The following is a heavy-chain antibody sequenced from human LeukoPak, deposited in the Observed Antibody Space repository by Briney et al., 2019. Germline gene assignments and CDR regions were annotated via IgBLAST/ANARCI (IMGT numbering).Heavy chain of an antibody. J-gene: IGHJ4*02. CDR3: ARDDSSGYYFAGPTYYFDY. CDR2: TYYRSKWYN. CDR1: GDSVSSNSAA. V-gene: IGHV6-1*01. Sequence: SQTLSLTCAISGDSVSSNSAAWNWIRQSPSRGLEWLGRTYYRSKWYNDYAVSVKSRITINPDTPKNQFSLQLNSVTPEDTAVYYCARDDSSGYYFAGPTYYFDYWGQGTLVTVSS. D-gene: IGHD3-22*01.